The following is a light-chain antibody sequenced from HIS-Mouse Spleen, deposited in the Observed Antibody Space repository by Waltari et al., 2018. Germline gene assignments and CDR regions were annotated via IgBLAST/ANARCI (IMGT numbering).Light chain of an antibody. J-gene: IGLJ3*02. Sequence: SYVLTQPPSVSVAPGQTARLTCGGNNIGSKSVHLYQQKPGQAPVLVVYDDSDRPSGIPERFSGSNSGNTATLTISRVEAGDEADYYCQVWDSSSDHRVFGGGTKLTVL. CDR3: QVWDSSSDHRV. V-gene: IGLV3-21*02. CDR1: NIGSKS. CDR2: DDS.